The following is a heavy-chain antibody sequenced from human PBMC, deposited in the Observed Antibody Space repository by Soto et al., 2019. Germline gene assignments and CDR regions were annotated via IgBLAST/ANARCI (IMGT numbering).Heavy chain of an antibody. J-gene: IGHJ6*02. CDR3: ARVDTYDYYYSMDV. Sequence: EVQLVETGGGLIQPGGSLSLSCAASGLAVTSHYMSWVRQAPGKGLEWVSIVYSSGTTYYADSVKGRFTFSRDKSKNTIYLQMRKLRAEDTAVYYCARVDTYDYYYSMDVWGQGTTVTVSS. V-gene: IGHV3-53*02. D-gene: IGHD5-18*01. CDR2: VYSSGTT. CDR1: GLAVTSHY.